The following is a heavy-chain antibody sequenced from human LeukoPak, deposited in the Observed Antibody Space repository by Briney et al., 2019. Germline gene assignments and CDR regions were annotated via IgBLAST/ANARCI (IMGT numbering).Heavy chain of an antibody. CDR3: ARDRDFGVGNWFDP. Sequence: GGSLRLSCAASGFTFSSYSMNWVRQAPGKGLEWVSSISSSSSYIYYADSVKGRFTISRDDAKNSLSLQMNSLRAEDTAVYYCARDRDFGVGNWFDPWGQGVLVTVSA. D-gene: IGHD3-3*01. V-gene: IGHV3-21*01. CDR1: GFTFSSYS. CDR2: ISSSSSYI. J-gene: IGHJ5*02.